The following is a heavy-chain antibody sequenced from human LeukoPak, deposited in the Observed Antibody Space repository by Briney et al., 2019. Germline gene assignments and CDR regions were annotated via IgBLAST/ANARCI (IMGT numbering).Heavy chain of an antibody. CDR1: GFTLSDYD. J-gene: IGHJ6*03. Sequence: GGSLRLSCAASGFTLSDYDMHWIRQLAGKGLEWVSAIGPAGDTYYPGSVKGRFTISRENAKDSLHLQMNGLRAEDTAVYYCARGARQWLVGYYMDVWGKGTTVTVS. V-gene: IGHV3-13*01. CDR3: ARGARQWLVGYYMDV. D-gene: IGHD6-19*01. CDR2: IGPAGDT.